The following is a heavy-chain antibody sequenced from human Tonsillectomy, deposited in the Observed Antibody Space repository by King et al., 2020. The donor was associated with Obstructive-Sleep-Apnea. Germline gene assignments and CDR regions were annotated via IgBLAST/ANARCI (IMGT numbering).Heavy chain of an antibody. D-gene: IGHD4-17*01. Sequence: VQLVESGGGLVQPGRSLRLSCAASGFTFGDYSMHWVRQAPGKGLEWGSSISWESGYIAYADLLKGRFTISRDNAKNSLYLQMNSLRGEDTALYYCAKGPYGDYVRLYFDYWGQGTLVTVSS. CDR3: AKGPYGDYVRLYFDY. V-gene: IGHV3-9*01. CDR1: GFTFGDYS. J-gene: IGHJ4*02. CDR2: ISWESGYI.